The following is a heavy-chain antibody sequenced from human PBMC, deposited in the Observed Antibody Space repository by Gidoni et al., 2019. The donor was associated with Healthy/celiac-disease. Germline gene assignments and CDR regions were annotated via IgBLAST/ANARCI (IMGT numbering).Heavy chain of an antibody. D-gene: IGHD6-19*01. J-gene: IGHJ4*02. CDR2: IIPILGIA. Sequence: QVQLVQSGAEVKKPGSSVKVSCKASGGTFSSYAISWVRQAPGQGLEWMGRIIPILGIANYAQKFQGRVTITADKSTSTAYMELSSLRSEDTAVYYCATSNRRADTPYYFDYWGQGTLVTVSS. CDR3: ATSNRRADTPYYFDY. CDR1: GGTFSSYA. V-gene: IGHV1-69*04.